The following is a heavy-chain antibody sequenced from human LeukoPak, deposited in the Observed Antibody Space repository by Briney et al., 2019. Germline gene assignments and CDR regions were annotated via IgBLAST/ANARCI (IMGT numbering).Heavy chain of an antibody. Sequence: PGGSLRLSCAASGFTFSNAWMNWVRQAPGRGLEWVGRIKSKPAGETTNYAAPVKGRFTISRDDSRNTLYLQMNSLKTEDTAVYYCTTCGGDCFFNYWGQGTLVTVSS. V-gene: IGHV3-15*01. J-gene: IGHJ4*02. CDR2: IKSKPAGETT. D-gene: IGHD2-21*02. CDR1: GFTFSNAW. CDR3: TTCGGDCFFNY.